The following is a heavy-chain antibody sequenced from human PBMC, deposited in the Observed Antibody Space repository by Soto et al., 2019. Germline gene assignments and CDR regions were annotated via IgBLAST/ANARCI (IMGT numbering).Heavy chain of an antibody. J-gene: IGHJ4*02. CDR1: GGSISSGGYY. V-gene: IGHV4-31*03. D-gene: IGHD4-17*01. CDR3: ARDTVTTKTFDY. CDR2: IYYSGST. Sequence: KTSETLSLTCTVSGGSISSGGYYWSWIRQHPGKGLEWIGYIYYSGSTYYNPPLKSRVTISVDTSKNQFSLKLSSVTAADTAVYYCARDTVTTKTFDYWGQGTLVTVSS.